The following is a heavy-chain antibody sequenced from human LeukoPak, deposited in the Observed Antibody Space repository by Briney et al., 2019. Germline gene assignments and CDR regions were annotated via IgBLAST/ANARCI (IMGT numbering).Heavy chain of an antibody. Sequence: SQTLSLTCTVSGGSISSGGYYWSWIRQHPGKGLEWIGYIYYSGSTYYNPSLKSRVTISVDTSKNQFSLKLSSMTAADTAVYYCARASYGSGSIDYYYYGMDVWGQGTTVTVSS. CDR3: ARASYGSGSIDYYYYGMDV. V-gene: IGHV4-31*03. CDR2: IYYSGST. J-gene: IGHJ6*02. CDR1: GGSISSGGYY. D-gene: IGHD3-10*01.